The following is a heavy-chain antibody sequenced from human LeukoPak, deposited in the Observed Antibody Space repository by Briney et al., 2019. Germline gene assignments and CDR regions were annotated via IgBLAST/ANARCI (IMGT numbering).Heavy chain of an antibody. Sequence: PGGSLRLSCAASGFTFSNYGVNWVRQAPGKGLEWVSIITSGVGITYYADSVKGRFTISRDSSKNTLYLQMNSLRAEDTAVYYCAKGDYYGFDYWGQGTLVTVSS. CDR2: ITSGVGIT. J-gene: IGHJ4*02. D-gene: IGHD3-10*01. CDR3: AKGDYYGFDY. CDR1: GFTFSNYG. V-gene: IGHV3-23*01.